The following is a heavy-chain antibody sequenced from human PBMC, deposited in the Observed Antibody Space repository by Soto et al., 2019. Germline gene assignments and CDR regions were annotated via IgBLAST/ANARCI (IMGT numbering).Heavy chain of an antibody. D-gene: IGHD1-26*01. CDR1: GGCSTSYH. J-gene: IGHJ5*02. V-gene: IGHV4-59*01. CDR2: TSYTDNT. Sequence: SVTLSLTCIVSGGCSTSYHGSWIRQFPGKGPEWIAYTSYTDNTNSEPSQKSGVTKTLDTSKNQLSLQLTYKTAADTAGYYCARDRHAGFTHYFDPWGQGTLVTVSS. CDR3: ARDRHAGFTHYFDP.